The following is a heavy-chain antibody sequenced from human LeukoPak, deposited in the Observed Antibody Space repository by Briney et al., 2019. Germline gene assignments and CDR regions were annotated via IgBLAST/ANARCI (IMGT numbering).Heavy chain of an antibody. CDR3: ARVYPLYDSSGYTYYFDY. V-gene: IGHV4-61*02. J-gene: IGHJ4*02. D-gene: IGHD3-22*01. CDR1: GGSISSGSYY. CDR2: IYTSGST. Sequence: SQTLSLTCTVSGGSISSGSYYWSWIRQPAGKGLEWIGRIYTSGSTNYNPSLKSRVTISVDKSKNQFSLKLSSVTAADTAVYYCARVYPLYDSSGYTYYFDYWGQGTLVTVSS.